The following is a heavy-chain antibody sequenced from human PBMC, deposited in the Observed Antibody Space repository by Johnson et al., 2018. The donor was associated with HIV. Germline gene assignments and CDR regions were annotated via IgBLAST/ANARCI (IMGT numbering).Heavy chain of an antibody. CDR1: GFTFSNHA. Sequence: QVQLVESGGGVVQPGKSLRLSCAASGFTFSNHAIHWVRQAPGKGLEWVAIVAYDGSNKYYADSVKGRFTISRDNSKNTLYLQMNSLRAGDTAVYYCARGLTSGWYDAFDIWGQGTMVTVSS. CDR2: VAYDGSNK. J-gene: IGHJ3*02. CDR3: ARGLTSGWYDAFDI. D-gene: IGHD6-19*01. V-gene: IGHV3-30*03.